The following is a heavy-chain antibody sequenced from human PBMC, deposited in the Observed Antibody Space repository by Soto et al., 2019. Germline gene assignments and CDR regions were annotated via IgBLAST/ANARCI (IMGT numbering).Heavy chain of an antibody. Sequence: ASVKVSCKASGYTFTSYAMHWVRQAPGQRLEWMGWINAGNGNTKYSQKFQGRVTITRDTSASTAYMELSSLRSEDTAVYYCARVWNSSGWPYYFDYWGQGTLVTVSS. V-gene: IGHV1-3*01. D-gene: IGHD6-19*01. CDR3: ARVWNSSGWPYYFDY. CDR1: GYTFTSYA. J-gene: IGHJ4*02. CDR2: INAGNGNT.